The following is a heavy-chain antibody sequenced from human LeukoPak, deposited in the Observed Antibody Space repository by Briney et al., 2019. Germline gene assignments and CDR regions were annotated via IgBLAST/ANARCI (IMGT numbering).Heavy chain of an antibody. CDR1: GYRVSESS. D-gene: IGHD2-15*01. Sequence: GASVKVSCKVSGYRVSESSMHWVRQAPGKGLEWMGGFDPDDRKTIYAQKFQGRFTMTEDTSTDTAYMELSSLRAEDTAVYYCAKDLMKTGYCSGASCYGRTDWGQGTLVTVSS. J-gene: IGHJ4*02. V-gene: IGHV1-24*01. CDR2: FDPDDRKT. CDR3: AKDLMKTGYCSGASCYGRTD.